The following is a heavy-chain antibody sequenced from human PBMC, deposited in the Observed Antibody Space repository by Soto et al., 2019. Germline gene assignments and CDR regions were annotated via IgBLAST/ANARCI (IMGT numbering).Heavy chain of an antibody. D-gene: IGHD2-21*01. CDR3: AGARDCYHIL. V-gene: IGHV4-31*03. Sequence: SETRSLTCTVSGGSISSSSYYWGWIRQPPGKGLEWIGYIYYSGSTYYNPSLKSRVTISVDTSKNQFSLKLSSVTAADTAVYYGAGARDCYHILWAQGTMVTVSS. CDR2: IYYSGST. J-gene: IGHJ4*02. CDR1: GGSISSSSYY.